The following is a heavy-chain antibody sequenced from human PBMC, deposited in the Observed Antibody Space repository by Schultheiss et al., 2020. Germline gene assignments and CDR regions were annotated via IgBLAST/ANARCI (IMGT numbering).Heavy chain of an antibody. Sequence: SLRLPCAASGFTFSSYGMHWVRQAPGKGLEWVSGISWNSGSIGYADSVKGRFTISRDNAKNSLYLQMNSLKTEDTAVYYCTTDIGLVVVAAYPDAFDIWGQGTMVTVSS. CDR3: TTDIGLVVVAAYPDAFDI. D-gene: IGHD2-15*01. J-gene: IGHJ3*02. CDR1: GFTFSSYG. CDR2: ISWNSGSI. V-gene: IGHV3-9*01.